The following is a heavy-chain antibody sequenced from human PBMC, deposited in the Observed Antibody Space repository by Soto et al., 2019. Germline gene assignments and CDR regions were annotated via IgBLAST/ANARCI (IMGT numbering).Heavy chain of an antibody. CDR3: AILYYGSGSSNWFDR. CDR2: TSAYNGNT. J-gene: IGHJ5*02. D-gene: IGHD3-10*01. Sequence: ASVKVSCKASGYTFTSYGISWVRQAPGQGLEWMGWTSAYNGNTNYAQKLQGRVTMTTDTSTSTAYMELRSLRSDDTAVYYCAILYYGSGSSNWFDRWGQGTLGTSPQ. V-gene: IGHV1-18*01. CDR1: GYTFTSYG.